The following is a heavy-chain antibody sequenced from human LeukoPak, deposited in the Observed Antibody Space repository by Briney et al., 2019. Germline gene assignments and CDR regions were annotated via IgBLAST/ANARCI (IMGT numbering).Heavy chain of an antibody. V-gene: IGHV1-8*01. CDR1: GYTFTSYD. Sequence: GASVKVSCKASGYTFTSYDINWVRQATGQGPEWMGWMNPNSGNTGYAQKFQGRVTITRNTSISTAYMELSSLRSEDTAVYYCARAAEAYCGGDCYSSFDYWGQGTLVTVSS. D-gene: IGHD2-21*02. CDR3: ARAAEAYCGGDCYSSFDY. CDR2: MNPNSGNT. J-gene: IGHJ4*02.